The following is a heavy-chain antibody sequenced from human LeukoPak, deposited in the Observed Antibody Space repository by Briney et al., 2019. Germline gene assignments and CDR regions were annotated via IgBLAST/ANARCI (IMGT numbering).Heavy chain of an antibody. CDR1: GYTFTAYY. J-gene: IGHJ6*02. D-gene: IGHD5-18*01. V-gene: IGHV1-2*02. CDR2: IHPNSGGT. Sequence: GASVKVSCKASGYTFTAYYIHWVRQAPGQGLEWMGWIHPNSGGTNYAQKFQGRVTMTRDTSISTAYMELSRLRSDDTAVYYCAKDQGLTAPPPYGLDVWGQGTTVIVTS. CDR3: AKDQGLTAPPPYGLDV.